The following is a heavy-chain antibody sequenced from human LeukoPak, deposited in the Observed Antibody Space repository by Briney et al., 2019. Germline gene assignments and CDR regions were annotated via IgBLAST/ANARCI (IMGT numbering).Heavy chain of an antibody. Sequence: SETLSLTCSVSRGSISSTNYYWSWIRQPAGKGLEWIGRIYTSGSTNYNPSLKSRVTMSVDTSKNQFSLKLSSVTAADTAVYYCARGHITMVRGVITPYYYYYMDVWGKGTTVTISS. D-gene: IGHD3-10*01. V-gene: IGHV4-61*02. CDR3: ARGHITMVRGVITPYYYYYMDV. CDR2: IYTSGST. CDR1: RGSISSTNYY. J-gene: IGHJ6*03.